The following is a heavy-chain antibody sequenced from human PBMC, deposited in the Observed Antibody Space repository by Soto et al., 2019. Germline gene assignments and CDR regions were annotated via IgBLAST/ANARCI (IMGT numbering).Heavy chain of an antibody. CDR2: INPNSGGT. V-gene: IGHV1-2*04. CDR1: GYTFTGYY. Sequence: QVQLVQSGAEVKKPGASVKVSCKASGYTFTGYYMHWVRQAPGQGLEWMGWINPNSGGTNYAQQFQGWVTMTRDTSISTAYMELSRLRSDDTAVYYCARGAPHDYGDHFDYWGQGTLVTVSS. J-gene: IGHJ4*02. CDR3: ARGAPHDYGDHFDY. D-gene: IGHD4-17*01.